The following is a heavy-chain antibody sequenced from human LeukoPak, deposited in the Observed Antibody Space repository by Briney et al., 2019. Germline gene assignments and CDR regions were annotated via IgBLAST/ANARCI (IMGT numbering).Heavy chain of an antibody. CDR3: ASRKLGNDY. V-gene: IGHV4-59*02. J-gene: IGHJ4*01. D-gene: IGHD7-27*01. CDR2: IYYTGSS. Sequence: PSEALSLTCTVSGGSVSDYYWSWIRQSPGKGLEWIGYIYYTGSSSYNPSLRSRVTISADTSKNQFSLKLSSVTAADTAVYYCASRKLGNDYWGQGTLVTVSS. CDR1: GGSVSDYY.